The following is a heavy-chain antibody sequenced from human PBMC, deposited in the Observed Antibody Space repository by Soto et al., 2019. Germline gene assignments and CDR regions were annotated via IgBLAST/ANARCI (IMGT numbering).Heavy chain of an antibody. CDR3: ATEDRGVYFDY. CDR2: IYYSGST. D-gene: IGHD3-10*01. CDR1: GGSISSYY. V-gene: IGHV4-59*01. Sequence: PSETLSLTCTVSGGSISSYYWSWIRQPPGKGLEWIGYIYYSGSTNYNPSVKSRVTISLDTSKNQFSLKLSSVTAADTAVYYCATEDRGVYFDYWGQGTLVTVSS. J-gene: IGHJ4*02.